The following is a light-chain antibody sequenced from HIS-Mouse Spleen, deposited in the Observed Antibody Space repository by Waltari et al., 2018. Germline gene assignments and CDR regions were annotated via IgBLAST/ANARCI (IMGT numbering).Light chain of an antibody. V-gene: IGLV2-23*01. Sequence: QSALTQPASVSGSPGQSITISCTGTSSDVGSYNLVSWYQQHPGKAPKLMIYEGSKRPSGVSNRFSGSESGHTASLTISGLQAEDEADYYCCSYAGSSTVVFGGGTKLTVL. J-gene: IGLJ2*01. CDR1: SSDVGSYNL. CDR3: CSYAGSSTVV. CDR2: EGS.